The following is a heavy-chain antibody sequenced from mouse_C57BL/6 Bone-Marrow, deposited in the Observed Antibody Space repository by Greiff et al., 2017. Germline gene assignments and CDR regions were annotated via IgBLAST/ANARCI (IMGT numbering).Heavy chain of an antibody. J-gene: IGHJ4*01. CDR3: VRGSTMVTPYARDY. V-gene: IGHV5-4*03. Sequence: EVKLVESGGGLVKPGGSLKLSCAASGFTFSSYAMSWVRQTPEKRLEWVANISDGGSYTYYPDNVKGRFTLSSDNATNNLYLQMSQLKSGDTAMYYCVRGSTMVTPYARDYGGRGTAVTVSA. CDR2: ISDGGSYT. CDR1: GFTFSSYA. D-gene: IGHD2-1*01.